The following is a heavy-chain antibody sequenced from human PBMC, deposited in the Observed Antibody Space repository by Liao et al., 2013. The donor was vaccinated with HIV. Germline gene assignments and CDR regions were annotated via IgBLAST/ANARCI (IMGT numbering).Heavy chain of an antibody. Sequence: QVVLQESGPGLVKPSQTLSLTCTVSGGFISSGSYYWSWIRQPAGKGLEWIGRIYPSGSTNYNPSLKSRVTISVDTSKNHFSLNLNSVTAADTAVYYCATSYYDSSGYYQTDAFDIWGQGTMVTVSS. CDR1: GGFISSGSYY. V-gene: IGHV4-61*02. J-gene: IGHJ3*02. CDR2: IYPSGST. CDR3: ATSYYDSSGYYQTDAFDI. D-gene: IGHD3-22*01.